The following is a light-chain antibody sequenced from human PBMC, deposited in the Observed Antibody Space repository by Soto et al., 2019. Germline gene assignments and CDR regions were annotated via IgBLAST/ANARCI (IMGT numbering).Light chain of an antibody. V-gene: IGKV1-39*01. J-gene: IGKJ1*01. CDR1: QNINSQ. Sequence: DIQMTQSPPSLSASVGDSVTITCRASQNINSQLNWYQQKPGRAPQLLIYGAFTLQSGVTSRFSGRGSGTDFTLTISSLQHEDFASYYCQQTYFIPRTFGQGTKVEIK. CDR2: GAF. CDR3: QQTYFIPRT.